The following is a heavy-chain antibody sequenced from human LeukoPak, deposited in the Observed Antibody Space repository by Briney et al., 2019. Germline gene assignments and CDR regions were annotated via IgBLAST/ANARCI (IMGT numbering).Heavy chain of an antibody. CDR2: ISSSGSTI. Sequence: GGSLRLSCAAPGFSVSDYYMNWIRQAPGKGLGWISFISSSGSTIYYADSVKGRFTTSRDNAKNSLYLQMNSLRPEDTALYYCTKDSVAMVTTSDYWGQGTLVTVSS. V-gene: IGHV3-11*01. J-gene: IGHJ4*02. CDR3: TKDSVAMVTTSDY. D-gene: IGHD5-18*01. CDR1: GFSVSDYY.